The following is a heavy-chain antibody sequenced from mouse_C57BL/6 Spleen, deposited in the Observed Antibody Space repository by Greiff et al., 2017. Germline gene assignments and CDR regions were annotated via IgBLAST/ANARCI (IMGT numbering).Heavy chain of an antibody. CDR2: IYPGDGDT. CDR1: GYAFSSSW. Sequence: VQLQQSGPELVKPGASVKISCKASGYAFSSSWMNWVKQRPGKGLEWIGRIYPGDGDTNYNGKFKGKATLTADKSSSTAYMQLSSLTSEDSAVYFWARPFYEYDVDAMDYWGQGTSVTVSS. CDR3: ARPFYEYDVDAMDY. J-gene: IGHJ4*01. D-gene: IGHD2-4*01. V-gene: IGHV1-82*01.